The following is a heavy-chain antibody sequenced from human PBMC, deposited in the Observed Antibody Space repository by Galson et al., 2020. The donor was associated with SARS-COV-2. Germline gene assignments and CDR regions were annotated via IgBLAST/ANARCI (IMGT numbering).Heavy chain of an antibody. CDR3: ARGGYSSGYYPLYYGMDV. V-gene: IGHV1-69*13. D-gene: IGHD3-22*01. CDR1: GGTFSSYA. Sequence: SVKVSCKASGGTFSSYAISWVRQAPGQGLEWMGGIIPIFGTANYAQKFQGRVTITADESTSTAYMELSSLRSEDTAVYYCARGGYSSGYYPLYYGMDVWGQGTTVTFSS. CDR2: IIPIFGTA. J-gene: IGHJ6*02.